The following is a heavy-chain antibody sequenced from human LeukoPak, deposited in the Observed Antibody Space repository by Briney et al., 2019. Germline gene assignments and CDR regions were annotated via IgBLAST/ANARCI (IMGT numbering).Heavy chain of an antibody. CDR1: GGSISSSYYY. CDR3: ARVFASNYDFWSGYYTGMRYYGMDV. Sequence: PSETLSLTCTVSGGSISSSYYYWGWIRQPPGKGLEWIGSIYYSGSTYYNPSLKSRVTISVDTSKNQFSLKLRSVTAADTAVYYCARVFASNYDFWSGYYTGMRYYGMDVWGQGTTVTVSS. V-gene: IGHV4-39*01. J-gene: IGHJ6*02. CDR2: IYYSGST. D-gene: IGHD3-3*01.